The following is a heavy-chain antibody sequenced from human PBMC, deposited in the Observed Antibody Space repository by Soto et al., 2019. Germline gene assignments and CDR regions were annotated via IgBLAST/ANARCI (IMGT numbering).Heavy chain of an antibody. Sequence: QVQLVESGGGVVQPGRSLTLSCAASGFTFSSYAMHWVRQAPGKGLDWVAVISYDGSTIYYADSVKGRFTISRDNSQNTLHLEMHSLRAEDTAVYYCAKVGGSSSWYRFYFDYWGQGTLVTVSS. J-gene: IGHJ4*02. CDR2: ISYDGSTI. CDR1: GFTFSSYA. D-gene: IGHD6-13*01. CDR3: AKVGGSSSWYRFYFDY. V-gene: IGHV3-30*18.